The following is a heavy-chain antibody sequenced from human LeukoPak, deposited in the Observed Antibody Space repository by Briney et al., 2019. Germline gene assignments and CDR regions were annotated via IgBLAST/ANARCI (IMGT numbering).Heavy chain of an antibody. J-gene: IGHJ5*02. CDR3: ARGEIVGGFNP. D-gene: IGHD3-16*01. Sequence: SETLSLTCTVSGASFNIYYWSWIRQPPGKGLEWIGEIKHSGITNYNPSLRSRVTISVDTSKNQISLKLTSVTAADTAVYFCARGEIVGGFNPWGQGTLVTVSS. V-gene: IGHV4-34*01. CDR2: IKHSGIT. CDR1: GASFNIYY.